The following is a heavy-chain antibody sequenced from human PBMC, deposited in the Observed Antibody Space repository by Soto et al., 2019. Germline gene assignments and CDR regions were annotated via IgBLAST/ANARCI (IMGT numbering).Heavy chain of an antibody. J-gene: IGHJ4*02. Sequence: GGSLRLSCAASGFTFSSYAMHWVRQAPGKGLEWVAVISYDGSNKYYADSVKGRFTISRDNSRNTLYLQMNSLRAEDTAVYYCASPYYYDSSGYSLDYWGQGTLVTVSS. D-gene: IGHD3-22*01. CDR3: ASPYYYDSSGYSLDY. CDR2: ISYDGSNK. V-gene: IGHV3-30-3*01. CDR1: GFTFSSYA.